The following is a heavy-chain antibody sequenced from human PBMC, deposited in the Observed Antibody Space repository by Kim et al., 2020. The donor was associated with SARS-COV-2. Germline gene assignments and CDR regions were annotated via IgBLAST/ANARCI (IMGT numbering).Heavy chain of an antibody. J-gene: IGHJ4*02. V-gene: IGHV3-23*01. CDR3: AKGLSYTSTWYFFDY. D-gene: IGHD6-13*01. Sequence: DSVKGRFTISRDSSKSTLYLQMNSLRAEDTALYYCAKGLSYTSTWYFFDYWGQGTMVTVSS.